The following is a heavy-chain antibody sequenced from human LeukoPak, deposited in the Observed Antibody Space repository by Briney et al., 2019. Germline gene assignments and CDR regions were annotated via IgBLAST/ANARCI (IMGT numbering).Heavy chain of an antibody. CDR1: GGTFSSYA. D-gene: IGHD6-13*01. CDR2: IIPILGIA. CDR3: ATDRSSSYIYYFDY. Sequence: ASVKVSCKASGGTFSSYAISWVRQAPGQGLEWMGRIIPILGIANYAQKFQGRVTITADKSTSTAYMELSSLRSEDTAVYYCATDRSSSYIYYFDYWGQGTLVTVSS. J-gene: IGHJ4*02. V-gene: IGHV1-69*04.